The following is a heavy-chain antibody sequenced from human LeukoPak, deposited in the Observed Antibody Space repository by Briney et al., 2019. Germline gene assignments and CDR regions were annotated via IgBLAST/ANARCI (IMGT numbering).Heavy chain of an antibody. V-gene: IGHV3-49*04. D-gene: IGHD3-22*01. Sequence: GRSLRLSYTTSGFTFSDYAVRWVRQAPGKGLEWIGFIRNKANGGTTEYAASVKGRFTSSRDDSKTIAHLQMSSLKTEDTAVYYCSRFYSSGWASGAFDIWGQGTMVTVSS. CDR1: GFTFSDYA. CDR2: IRNKANGGTT. J-gene: IGHJ3*02. CDR3: SRFYSSGWASGAFDI.